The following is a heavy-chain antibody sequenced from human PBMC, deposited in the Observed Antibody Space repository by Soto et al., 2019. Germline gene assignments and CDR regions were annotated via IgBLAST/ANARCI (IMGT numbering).Heavy chain of an antibody. D-gene: IGHD3-10*01. Sequence: AGESLKISCNASGYSFTTFWISRVRQMPEKGLEWMGRLDPADSFTNYSPSFQGHVTISVDKSSNTAYLQWSSLKASDTAIYYCARHLYYNRNYLDALDVWGQGTMVTVSS. CDR3: ARHLYYNRNYLDALDV. J-gene: IGHJ3*01. CDR2: LDPADSFT. CDR1: GYSFTTFW. V-gene: IGHV5-10-1*01.